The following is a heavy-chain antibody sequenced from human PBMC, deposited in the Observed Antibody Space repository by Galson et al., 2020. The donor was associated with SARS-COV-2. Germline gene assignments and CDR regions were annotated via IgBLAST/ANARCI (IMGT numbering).Heavy chain of an antibody. CDR2: IKEGGSDK. CDR1: GFTFSPYW. CDR3: ARDPLDY. V-gene: IGHV3-7*03. J-gene: IGHJ4*02. Sequence: GGSLRLSCAASGFTFSPYWMSWVRQAPGKGLEWVATIKEGGSDKFYVDSVRGRFTISRDNAKDSLYLQMNSLRAEDTAVYYCARDPLDYWGQGTQVTVSS.